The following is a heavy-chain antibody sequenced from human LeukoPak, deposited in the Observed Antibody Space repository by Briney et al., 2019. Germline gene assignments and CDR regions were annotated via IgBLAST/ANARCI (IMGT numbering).Heavy chain of an antibody. CDR2: IDPSDSYT. Sequence: KLGEPLKISCKGSGYSFTSYWISWVRQMPGKGLEWMGRIDPSDSYTNYSPSFQGHVTISADKSISTAYLQWSSLKASDTAMYYCARLRRNCSGGSCYPTWWFDPWGQGTLVTVSS. CDR1: GYSFTSYW. J-gene: IGHJ5*02. D-gene: IGHD2-15*01. CDR3: ARLRRNCSGGSCYPTWWFDP. V-gene: IGHV5-10-1*01.